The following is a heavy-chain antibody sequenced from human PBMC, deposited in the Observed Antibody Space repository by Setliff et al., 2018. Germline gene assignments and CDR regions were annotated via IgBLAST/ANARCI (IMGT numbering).Heavy chain of an antibody. V-gene: IGHV4-34*01. Sequence: LSLPFSFSFFSFLSSYWRWIRQPPGKWLAFLCSLPPLGGTSYNPSLMSRVTISVDTSKNQFSLKLNSVTAADTAVYYCARAFIVAPTLFFRRRKGNYMDVWGKGTTVTFAS. CDR2: LPPLGGT. CDR3: ARAFIVAPTLFFRRRKGNYMDV. D-gene: IGHD2-21*01. J-gene: IGHJ6*03. CDR1: FFSFLSSY.